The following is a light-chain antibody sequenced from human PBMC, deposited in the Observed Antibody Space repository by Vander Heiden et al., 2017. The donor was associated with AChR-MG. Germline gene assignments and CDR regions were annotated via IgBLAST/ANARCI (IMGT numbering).Light chain of an antibody. V-gene: IGKV3-11*01. CDR2: DTS. J-gene: IGKJ1*01. CDR1: QSVSRN. CDR3: QQRSNWPPT. Sequence: DILLTQSPGTLSLSPGEKATLACRASQSVSRNLAWYQQKPGQAPSLLIYDTSNRATGIPARFSGSGSGTDFTLTISSLEPEDFAVYYCQQRSNWPPTFGQGTKVEIK.